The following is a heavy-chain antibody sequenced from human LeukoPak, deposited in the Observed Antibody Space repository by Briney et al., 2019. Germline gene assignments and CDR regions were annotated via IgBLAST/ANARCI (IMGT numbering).Heavy chain of an antibody. D-gene: IGHD6-13*01. CDR2: ITSSDSSV. Sequence: PGGSLRLSCAASGFTFSSYSMNWVRQAPGKGLEWVSYITSSDSSVYYADSVQGRFTISRDNAKNSLYLQMNSLRAEDTAVYYCARRLPIAGGSSHAFNVWGQGTMVTVSS. CDR1: GFTFSSYS. J-gene: IGHJ3*01. CDR3: ARRLPIAGGSSHAFNV. V-gene: IGHV3-48*04.